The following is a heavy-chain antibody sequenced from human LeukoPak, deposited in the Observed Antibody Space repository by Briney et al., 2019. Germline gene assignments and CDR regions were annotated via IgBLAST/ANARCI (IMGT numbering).Heavy chain of an antibody. CDR2: IYYSGST. V-gene: IGHV4-59*01. Sequence: PSETLSLTCTVSGGSISSYYWSWIRQPPGKGLEWIGYIYYSGSTNYNPSLKSRVTISVDTSKNQFSLKLSSVTAADTAVYYCAREGYDFWSGYSYYYGMDVWGQGTTVTVSS. J-gene: IGHJ6*02. CDR1: GGSISSYY. D-gene: IGHD3-3*01. CDR3: AREGYDFWSGYSYYYGMDV.